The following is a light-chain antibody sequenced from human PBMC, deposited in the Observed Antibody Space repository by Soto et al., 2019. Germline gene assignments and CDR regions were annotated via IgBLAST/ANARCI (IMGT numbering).Light chain of an antibody. CDR2: EAS. CDR1: QSISTS. J-gene: IGKJ1*01. V-gene: IGKV1-5*01. Sequence: DIQMTQSPSTLSASVGDRVTITCRASQSISTSLAWCQQKPGKAPKVLIYEASKLESGVPSRFSGSGSGTENTLTISTLPPDDVATYYCQQYNSYQWTFGQGTKVDI. CDR3: QQYNSYQWT.